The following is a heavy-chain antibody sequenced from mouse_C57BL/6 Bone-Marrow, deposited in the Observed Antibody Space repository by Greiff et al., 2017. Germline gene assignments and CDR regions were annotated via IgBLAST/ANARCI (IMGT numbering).Heavy chain of an antibody. Sequence: QVQLKQSGAELARPGASVKLSCKASGYTFTSYGISWVKQRTGQGLEWIGEIYPRSGNTYYNEKFKGKATLTADKSSSTAYMELLGLTSEDSAVYFCAREDYGSSPWFAYWGQGTLVTVSA. J-gene: IGHJ3*01. CDR3: AREDYGSSPWFAY. D-gene: IGHD1-1*01. CDR2: IYPRSGNT. CDR1: GYTFTSYG. V-gene: IGHV1-81*01.